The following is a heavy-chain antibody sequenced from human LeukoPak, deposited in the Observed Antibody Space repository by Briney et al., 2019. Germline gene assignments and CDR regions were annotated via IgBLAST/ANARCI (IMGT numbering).Heavy chain of an antibody. V-gene: IGHV3-21*01. CDR2: ISSSSSYI. CDR1: GFTFSSYS. CDR3: ARAQGNCGGDCSYGPEDAFDI. J-gene: IGHJ3*02. D-gene: IGHD2-21*02. Sequence: MPGGSLRLSCAASGFTFSSYSMNWVRQAPGKGLEWVSSISSSSSYIYYADSVKGRFTISRDNAKNSLYLQMNSLRAEDTAVYYCARAQGNCGGDCSYGPEDAFDIWGQGTMVTVSS.